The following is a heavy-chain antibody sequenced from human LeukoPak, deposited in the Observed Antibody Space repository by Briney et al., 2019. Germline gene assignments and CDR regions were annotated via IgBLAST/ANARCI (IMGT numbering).Heavy chain of an antibody. CDR1: GFTFSTYW. D-gene: IGHD3-22*01. Sequence: PGGSLRLSCAASGFTFSTYWMHWVRQAPGKGLVWVSLINSGGDDTRYADSVKGRFTISRDNAKNSLYLQMNSLRAEDTAVYYCAREGRVYYDSSGYVDYWGQGTLVTVSS. CDR3: AREGRVYYDSSGYVDY. V-gene: IGHV3-74*01. CDR2: INSGGDDT. J-gene: IGHJ4*02.